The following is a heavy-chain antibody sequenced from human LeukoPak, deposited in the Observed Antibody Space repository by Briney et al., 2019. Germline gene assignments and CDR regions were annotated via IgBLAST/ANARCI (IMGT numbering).Heavy chain of an antibody. J-gene: IGHJ6*02. CDR3: ARDLGYSGSGSYSPSRAYYYGMDV. D-gene: IGHD3-10*01. CDR2: ISSSSSAI. Sequence: QPGGSLRLSCVPSGFTFSTYEMSWVRQAPGKGLEWVSYISSSSSAIYYADSVKGRFTISRDNAKNSLFLQMNSLRDEDTAVYYCARDLGYSGSGSYSPSRAYYYGMDVWGQGTTVTVSS. V-gene: IGHV3-48*03. CDR1: GFTFSTYE.